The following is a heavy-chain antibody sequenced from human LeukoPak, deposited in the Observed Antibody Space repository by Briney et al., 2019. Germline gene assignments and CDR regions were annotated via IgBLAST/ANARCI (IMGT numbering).Heavy chain of an antibody. Sequence: PSETLSLTCAVYGGSFNGYYWTWIRQPPGKGLEWIGEINHSGSTDYNPSLKSRVTISVDTSKNQFSLKLNSVTAADTAVYYCAGSSLAGSRDYWGQGTLVTVSS. CDR3: AGSSLAGSRDY. D-gene: IGHD3-10*01. CDR1: GGSFNGYY. J-gene: IGHJ4*02. V-gene: IGHV4-34*01. CDR2: INHSGST.